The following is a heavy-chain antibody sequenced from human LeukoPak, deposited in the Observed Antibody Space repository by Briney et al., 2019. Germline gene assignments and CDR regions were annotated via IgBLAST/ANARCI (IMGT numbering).Heavy chain of an antibody. CDR1: GYSVSSGYY. Sequence: PAETESLMWTVSGYSVSSGYYWGWIRQRRGRGGEWIGSIYHSGSTYYNPSLKSRVTISVDPSKNQFSLKLSSVAAADTAVYYCARGDIVVVPAANAYWFDPWGQGTLLTLST. V-gene: IGHV4-38-2*02. CDR2: IYHSGST. CDR3: ARGDIVVVPAANAYWFDP. J-gene: IGHJ5*02. D-gene: IGHD2-2*01.